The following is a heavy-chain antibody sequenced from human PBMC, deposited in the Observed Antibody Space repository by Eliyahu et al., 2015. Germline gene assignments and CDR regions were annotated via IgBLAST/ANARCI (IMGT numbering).Heavy chain of an antibody. D-gene: IGHD3-10*01. V-gene: IGHV3-30*03. CDR3: ASNYNSGTYLQPSFDY. CDR1: GFTFSNYG. Sequence: QVQLVESGGGVVQPGRSLRLSCAASGFTFSNYGMHWVRQAAGXGLEWVAVVSHDGSNKYXSDSVKGRFTISRDNSKNSLYLEMNSLRAEDTAVYYCASNYNSGTYLQPSFDYWGQGTLVTVSS. J-gene: IGHJ4*02. CDR2: VSHDGSNK.